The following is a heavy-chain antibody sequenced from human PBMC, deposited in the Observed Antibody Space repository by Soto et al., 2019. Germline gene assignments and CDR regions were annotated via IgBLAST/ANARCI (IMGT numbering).Heavy chain of an antibody. CDR2: INPSGGST. CDR1: GYTFTSYY. Sequence: ASVKVSCKASGYTFTSYYMHWVRQAPGQGLEWMGIINPSGGSTSYAQKFQGRVTMTRDTSTNTAYMELRSLRSDDTAMYYCARGGYYDSSGSRNYHYYGMNVWGQGTTVTVSS. CDR3: ARGGYYDSSGSRNYHYYGMNV. J-gene: IGHJ6*02. V-gene: IGHV1-46*01. D-gene: IGHD3-22*01.